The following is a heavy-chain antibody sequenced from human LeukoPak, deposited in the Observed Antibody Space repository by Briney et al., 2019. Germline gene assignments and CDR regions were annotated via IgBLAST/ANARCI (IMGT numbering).Heavy chain of an antibody. Sequence: GGSLRLSCIASGFIYSDFWMTWVRQAPGKGLEWVANIKEDGSEKHYVDSVKGRFTVSRENAKNALYLQMNDLRAEDTAVYYCARYCRSTSCQDYWGQGILVTVSS. J-gene: IGHJ4*02. CDR1: GFIYSDFW. V-gene: IGHV3-7*03. D-gene: IGHD2-2*01. CDR3: ARYCRSTSCQDY. CDR2: IKEDGSEK.